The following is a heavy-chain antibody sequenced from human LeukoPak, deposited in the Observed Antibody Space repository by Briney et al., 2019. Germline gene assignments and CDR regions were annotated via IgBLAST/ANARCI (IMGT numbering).Heavy chain of an antibody. CDR1: GYSISSGYY. CDR2: IYHSGST. CDR3: ASEYYYDSSGYYYQH. J-gene: IGHJ1*01. D-gene: IGHD3-22*01. Sequence: SETLSLTCTVSGYSISSGYYWGWIRQPPGKGLEWIASIYHSGSTYYNPSLKSRVTISVDTSKNQFSLKLSSVTAADTALYYCASEYYYDSSGYYYQHWGQGTLVTVSS. V-gene: IGHV4-38-2*02.